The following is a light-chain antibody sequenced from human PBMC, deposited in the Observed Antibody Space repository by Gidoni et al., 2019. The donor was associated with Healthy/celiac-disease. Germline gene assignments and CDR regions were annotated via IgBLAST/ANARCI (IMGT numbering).Light chain of an antibody. V-gene: IGKV4-1*01. CDR1: QSVLYSSNNKNY. Sequence: IVMTQSPDSLAVSLGERATINCKPSQSVLYSSNNKNYLAWYQQKPGQPPKLLIYCASTRETGVPDRFSGSGSGTDFTLTISSLQAEDVAVYYCQQYYSTPPTFGQGTKVEIK. CDR3: QQYYSTPPT. J-gene: IGKJ1*01. CDR2: CAS.